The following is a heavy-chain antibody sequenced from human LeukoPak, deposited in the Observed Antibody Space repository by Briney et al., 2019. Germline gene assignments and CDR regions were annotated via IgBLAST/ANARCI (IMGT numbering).Heavy chain of an antibody. V-gene: IGHV1-24*01. J-gene: IGHJ4*02. D-gene: IGHD6-19*01. CDR2: FDPEDGET. CDR1: GYTLTELS. CDR3: ATAMRGWYYFDY. Sequence: ASVKVSCKVSGYTLTELSMHWVRQAPGRGLEWMGGFDPEDGETIYAQKFQGRVTMTEDTSTDTAYMELSSLRSEDTAVYYCATAMRGWYYFDYWGQGTPVTVSS.